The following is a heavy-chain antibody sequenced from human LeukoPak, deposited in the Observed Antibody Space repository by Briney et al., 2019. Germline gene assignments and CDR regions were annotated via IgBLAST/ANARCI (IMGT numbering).Heavy chain of an antibody. J-gene: IGHJ4*02. V-gene: IGHV4-34*01. CDR1: GGSFSGYY. CDR3: ARQARRYYGSGINFDY. D-gene: IGHD3-10*01. Sequence: SETLFLTCAVYGGSFSGYYWSWIRQPPGKGLEWIGEINHSGSTNYNPSLKSRVTISVDTSKNQFSLKLSSVTAADTAVYYCARQARRYYGSGINFDYWGQGTLVTVSS. CDR2: INHSGST.